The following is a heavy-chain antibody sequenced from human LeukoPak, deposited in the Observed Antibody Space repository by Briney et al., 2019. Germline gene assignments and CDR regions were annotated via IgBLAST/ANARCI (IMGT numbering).Heavy chain of an antibody. J-gene: IGHJ4*02. D-gene: IGHD6-19*01. V-gene: IGHV3-30*18. CDR2: ISYDGRNK. CDR3: AKDMWLEPLHYFDY. CDR1: GFTFSSYG. Sequence: GGSLRLSGAASGFTFSSYGIHWVRQAPGKGLKWLAVISYDGRNKYYADSVKGRFTISRDNSKNTLYLQMNSLRAEDTAVYYCAKDMWLEPLHYFDYWGQGTLVTVSS.